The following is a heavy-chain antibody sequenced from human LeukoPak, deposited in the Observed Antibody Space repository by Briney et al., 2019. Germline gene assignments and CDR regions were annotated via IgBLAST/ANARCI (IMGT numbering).Heavy chain of an antibody. CDR1: GGSFSGYY. CDR2: IYYSGST. Sequence: SETLSLTCAVYGGSFSGYYWSWIRQPPGKGLGWIGSIYYSGSTYYNPSLKSRVTISVDTSKNQFSLKLSSVTAADTAVYYCARAVVIKNAFDIWGQGTMVTVSS. D-gene: IGHD3-22*01. V-gene: IGHV4-34*01. CDR3: ARAVVIKNAFDI. J-gene: IGHJ3*02.